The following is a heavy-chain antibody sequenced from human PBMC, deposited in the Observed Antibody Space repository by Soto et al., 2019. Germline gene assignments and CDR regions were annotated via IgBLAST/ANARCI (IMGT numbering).Heavy chain of an antibody. Sequence: QVQLVQSGAEVKKPGASVKVSCKASGYTLTNYYVHWVRQAPAQGLEWMGMINPSVGSTNYAQKFQGRVPMTRDKSTSTVYMELNSRRTEDTSVYYCARRYSSRCHFDYWGEGNLISISS. J-gene: IGHJ4*02. CDR3: ARRYSSRCHFDY. CDR2: INPSVGST. D-gene: IGHD6-13*01. V-gene: IGHV1-46*03. CDR1: GYTLTNYY.